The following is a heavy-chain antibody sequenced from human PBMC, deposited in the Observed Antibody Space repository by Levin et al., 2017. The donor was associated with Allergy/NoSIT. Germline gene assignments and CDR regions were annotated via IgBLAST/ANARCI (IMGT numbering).Heavy chain of an antibody. V-gene: IGHV2-5*02. Sequence: SGPTLVKPTQTLTLTCTFSGFSLSTSGVGVGWIRQPPGKALEWLALLYWDDDKRYSPSLKSRLTITKDTSKNQVVLTMTNMDPVDTATYYCAHRPVPRTSGYYLFDYWGQGTLVTVSS. CDR3: AHRPVPRTSGYYLFDY. J-gene: IGHJ4*02. CDR1: GFSLSTSGVG. CDR2: LYWDDDK. D-gene: IGHD3-22*01.